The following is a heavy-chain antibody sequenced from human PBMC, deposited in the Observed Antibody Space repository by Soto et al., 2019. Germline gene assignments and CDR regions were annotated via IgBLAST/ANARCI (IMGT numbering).Heavy chain of an antibody. CDR1: GGTFSSYA. Sequence: ASVKVSCKASGGTFSSYAISWVRQAPGQGLEWMGGIIPIFGTANYAQKFQGRVTITADESTSTAYMELSSLRSEDTAVYYCARDSFGIEVAAAGTWGNWFDPWGQGTLVTVSS. CDR3: ARDSFGIEVAAAGTWGNWFDP. D-gene: IGHD6-13*01. J-gene: IGHJ5*02. CDR2: IIPIFGTA. V-gene: IGHV1-69*13.